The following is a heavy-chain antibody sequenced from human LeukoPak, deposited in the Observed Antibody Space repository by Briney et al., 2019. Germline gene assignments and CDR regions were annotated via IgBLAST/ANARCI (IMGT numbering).Heavy chain of an antibody. D-gene: IGHD4-11*01. CDR3: ARDRNFPRDQFDY. V-gene: IGHV3-23*01. J-gene: IGHJ4*02. CDR2: ISADGGSA. Sequence: PGGSLRLSCAASGFTFANYAMSWVRQAPGKGLEWVSAISADGGSAWYAGSVRGRSTISRDNSKNTVYLQMKSLGAEDTAVYFCARDRNFPRDQFDYWGQGTLVTVSS. CDR1: GFTFANYA.